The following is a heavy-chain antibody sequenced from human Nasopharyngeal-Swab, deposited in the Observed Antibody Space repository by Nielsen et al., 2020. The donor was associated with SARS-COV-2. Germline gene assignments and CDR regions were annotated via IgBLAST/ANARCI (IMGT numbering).Heavy chain of an antibody. J-gene: IGHJ5*02. V-gene: IGHV1-2*02. CDR1: GYTFTDYY. D-gene: IGHD2-15*01. Sequence: ASVKVSCKPSGYTFTDYYMHWVRQAPGQGLEWMGWMNPHNGGTNYEQKFQGRVTMTRDTSTSTVYMELSSLRSEDTAVYYCARGGDPREVVAATDCFDPWGQGTLVTVSS. CDR3: ARGGDPREVVAATDCFDP. CDR2: MNPHNGGT.